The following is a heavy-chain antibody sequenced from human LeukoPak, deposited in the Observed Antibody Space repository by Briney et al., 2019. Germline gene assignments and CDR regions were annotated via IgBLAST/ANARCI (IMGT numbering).Heavy chain of an antibody. CDR3: AREKDSSSSSDWFDP. J-gene: IGHJ5*02. D-gene: IGHD6-6*01. Sequence: ASVKVCCTASGYTFTGYYIHWVRQDPGQGLEWMGWINPNSGGTNYAQKFQGRVTMTRDTSINTAYMELSRLRSDDTAVYYCAREKDSSSSSDWFDPWGQGTLVTVSS. CDR1: GYTFTGYY. CDR2: INPNSGGT. V-gene: IGHV1-2*02.